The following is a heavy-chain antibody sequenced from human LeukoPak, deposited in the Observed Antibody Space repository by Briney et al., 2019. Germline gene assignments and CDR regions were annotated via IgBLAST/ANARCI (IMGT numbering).Heavy chain of an antibody. CDR2: INHSGST. CDR1: SGSFSGYY. CDR3: ARGPRGYCSSTSCRYPGNWFDP. V-gene: IGHV4-34*01. J-gene: IGHJ5*02. Sequence: SETLSLTCAVYSGSFSGYYWSWIRQPPGKGLEWIGEINHSGSTNYNPSLKSRVTISVDTSKNQFSLKLSSVTAADTAVYYCARGPRGYCSSTSCRYPGNWFDPWGQGTLVTVSS. D-gene: IGHD2-2*01.